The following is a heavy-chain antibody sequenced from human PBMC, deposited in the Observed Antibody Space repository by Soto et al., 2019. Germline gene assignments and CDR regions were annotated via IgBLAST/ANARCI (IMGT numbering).Heavy chain of an antibody. CDR3: AGRDILTGYSDYYYYGMDV. J-gene: IGHJ6*02. CDR2: IIPIFGTA. D-gene: IGHD3-9*01. CDR1: GGTFSSYA. Sequence: SVKFSCKASGGTFSSYAISWVRQAPGQGLEWMGGIIPIFGTANYAQKFQGRVTITADKSTSTAYMELSSLRSEDTAVYYCAGRDILTGYSDYYYYGMDVWGQGTTVTVSS. V-gene: IGHV1-69*06.